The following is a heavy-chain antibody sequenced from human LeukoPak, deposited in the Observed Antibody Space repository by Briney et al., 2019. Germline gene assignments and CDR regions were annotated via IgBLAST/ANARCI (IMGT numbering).Heavy chain of an antibody. CDR2: IISKAYGGTT. V-gene: IGHV3-49*03. CDR1: GFNFGDYA. Sequence: GGSLRLSCTASGFNFGDYAMSWLRQAPGRGVEGLGFIISKAYGGTTEYAPSLKGRFTISRDDSKNIAYLQMNSLKTEDTAVYYCTRDLPYSSGWYGSVIGNAFDIWGQGTMVTVSS. D-gene: IGHD6-19*01. CDR3: TRDLPYSSGWYGSVIGNAFDI. J-gene: IGHJ3*02.